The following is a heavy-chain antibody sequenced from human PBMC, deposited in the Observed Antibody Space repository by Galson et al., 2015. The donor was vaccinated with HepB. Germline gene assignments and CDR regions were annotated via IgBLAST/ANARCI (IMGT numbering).Heavy chain of an antibody. CDR2: IGGSSKYI. CDR3: ARVGRMDV. J-gene: IGHJ6*02. CDR1: GFTFSSYT. V-gene: IGHV3-21*01. Sequence: SLRLSCAASGFTFSSYTMNWVRQAPGKGLEWVSSIGGSSKYISYTDSMKGRFTIFRDKPKNSLYLQMNSLRAEDTAVYYCARVGRMDVWGQGTTVIVSS.